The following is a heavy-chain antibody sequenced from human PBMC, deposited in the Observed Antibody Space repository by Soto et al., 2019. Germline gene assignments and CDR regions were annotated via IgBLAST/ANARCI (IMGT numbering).Heavy chain of an antibody. CDR2: IDYSGST. D-gene: IGHD5-12*01. CDR1: GGSISSGGYY. V-gene: IGHV4-31*03. CDR3: ARDSGYDGDFDY. J-gene: IGHJ4*02. Sequence: QVQLQESGPGLVKTSQTLSLNCTVSGGSISSGGYYWSWIRQHPGKGLEWIGYIDYSGSTYYNPCLKSRVTISVDTSKNQFSLKLSSVTAADTAVYYCARDSGYDGDFDYWGQGTVVTVSS.